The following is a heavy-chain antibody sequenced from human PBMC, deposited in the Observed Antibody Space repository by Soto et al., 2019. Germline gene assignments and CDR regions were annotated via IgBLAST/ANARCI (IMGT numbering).Heavy chain of an antibody. CDR1: GFTFSSYG. J-gene: IGHJ4*02. V-gene: IGHV3-48*02. CDR3: ARSPYYYDSSNYYGY. Sequence: EVQLVESGGGLVQPGGSLRLSCAASGFTFSSYGMNWVRQAPGKGLEWVSYISSSSTTIYYADSEKGRFTIFRVNAKNSLYLQLNTLRDEDTAVYYCARSPYYYDSSNYYGYWGQGTLVTVSS. CDR2: ISSSSTTI. D-gene: IGHD3-22*01.